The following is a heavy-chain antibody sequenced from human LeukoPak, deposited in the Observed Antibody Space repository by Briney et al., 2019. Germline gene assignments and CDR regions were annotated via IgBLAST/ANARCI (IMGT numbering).Heavy chain of an antibody. D-gene: IGHD6-13*01. J-gene: IGHJ3*02. CDR2: ISSSSSYI. CDR1: GFTFSDYG. CDR3: ARLAAAGTSDAFDI. V-gene: IGHV3-21*01. Sequence: PGGSLRLSCAASGFTFSDYGMHWVRQAPGKGLEWVSSISSSSSYIYYADSVKGRFTISRDNAKNSLYLQMNSLRAEDTAVYYCARLAAAGTSDAFDIWGQGTMVTVSS.